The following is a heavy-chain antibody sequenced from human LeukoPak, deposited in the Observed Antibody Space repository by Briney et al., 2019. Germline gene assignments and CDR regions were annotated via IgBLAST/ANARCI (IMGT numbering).Heavy chain of an antibody. J-gene: IGHJ6*02. CDR1: GGSISSGDYY. D-gene: IGHD3-10*01. CDR2: IYYSGST. V-gene: IGHV4-30-4*01. CDR3: ARESGYYGSGRSYYYYGMDV. Sequence: KASETLSLTCTVSGGSISSGDYYWSWIRQPPGKGLEWIRYIYYSGSTYYNPSLKSRVTISVDTSKNQFSLKLSSVTAADTAVYYCARESGYYGSGRSYYYYGMDVWGQGTTVTVSS.